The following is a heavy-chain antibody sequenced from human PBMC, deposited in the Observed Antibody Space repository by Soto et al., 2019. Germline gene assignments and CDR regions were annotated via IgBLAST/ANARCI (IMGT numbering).Heavy chain of an antibody. V-gene: IGHV1-69*13. CDR2: IIPIFGTA. J-gene: IGHJ4*02. CDR1: GCTFSSYA. D-gene: IGHD1-26*01. CDR3: ASLSGSFHH. Sequence: SVEASCSGSGCTFSSYASSWVRQAPGQGLEWMGGIIPIFGTANYAQKFQGRVTITADESTSTDYMEMSSLRSEDTAVYYCASLSGSFHHWGQGTLLTVSS.